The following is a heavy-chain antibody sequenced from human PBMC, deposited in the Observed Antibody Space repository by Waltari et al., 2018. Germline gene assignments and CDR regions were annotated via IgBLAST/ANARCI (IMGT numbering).Heavy chain of an antibody. CDR1: GFTFSSYS. J-gene: IGHJ3*02. Sequence: EVQLVESGGGLVKPGGSLRLSCAASGFTFSSYSMNWVRQAPGKGLEWVASISSSSSYIYYADSVKGRFTIARDNAKNSLYLQMNSLRAEDTAVYYCAREVWAFDIGGQGTMVTVSS. D-gene: IGHD2-21*01. V-gene: IGHV3-21*03. CDR3: AREVWAFDI. CDR2: ISSSSSYI.